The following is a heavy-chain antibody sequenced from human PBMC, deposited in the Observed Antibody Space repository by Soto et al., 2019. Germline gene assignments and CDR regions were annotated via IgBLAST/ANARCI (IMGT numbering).Heavy chain of an antibody. V-gene: IGHV3-74*01. CDR3: ARDPLYYYDSSGYSNWFDP. J-gene: IGHJ5*02. CDR2: INSDGSST. Sequence: CAASGFTFSSYWMHWVRQAPGKGLVWVSRINSDGSSTSYADSVKGRFTTSRDNAKNTLYLQMNSLRAEDTAVYYCARDPLYYYDSSGYSNWFDPWGQGTLVTVSS. D-gene: IGHD3-22*01. CDR1: GFTFSSYW.